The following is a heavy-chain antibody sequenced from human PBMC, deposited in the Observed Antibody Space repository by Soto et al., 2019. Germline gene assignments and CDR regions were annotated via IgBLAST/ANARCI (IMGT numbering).Heavy chain of an antibody. V-gene: IGHV3-48*02. J-gene: IGHJ6*02. CDR1: GFIFSDYS. Sequence: PGGSLRLSCTPSGFIFSDYSMNWVRQAPGKGLEWISYITTTSSTMYYADSVKGRFTISRDNAKNSLYLQMNSLRDEDTAVYYCARDSSGRQYYGIDVWGPGTPVTVSS. CDR3: ARDSSGRQYYGIDV. D-gene: IGHD3-22*01. CDR2: ITTTSSTM.